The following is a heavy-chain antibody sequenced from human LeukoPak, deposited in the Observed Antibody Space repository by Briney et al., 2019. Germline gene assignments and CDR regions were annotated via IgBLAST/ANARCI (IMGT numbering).Heavy chain of an antibody. Sequence: TSETLSLTCTVSGGSISSSSYYWGWIRQPPGKGLEWIGSIYYSGSTYYNPSLKSRVTISVDTSENQFSLKLSSVTAADTAVYYCARVYAGITMVRGVSGPFDYWGQGTLVTVSS. D-gene: IGHD3-10*01. V-gene: IGHV4-39*07. J-gene: IGHJ4*02. CDR2: IYYSGST. CDR3: ARVYAGITMVRGVSGPFDY. CDR1: GGSISSSSYY.